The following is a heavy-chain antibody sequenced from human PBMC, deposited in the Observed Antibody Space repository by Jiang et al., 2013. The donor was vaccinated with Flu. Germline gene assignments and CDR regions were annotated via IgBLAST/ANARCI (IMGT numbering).Heavy chain of an antibody. V-gene: IGHV1-2*04. D-gene: IGHD6-19*01. CDR1: GYTFTGYY. CDR3: ARSEKQWLIPYFDY. Sequence: SGYTFTGYYMHWVRQAPGQGLEWMGWINPNSGGTNYAQKFQGWVTMTRDTSISTAYMELSRLRSDDTAVYYCARSEKQWLIPYFDYWGQGTLVTVSS. J-gene: IGHJ4*02. CDR2: INPNSGGT.